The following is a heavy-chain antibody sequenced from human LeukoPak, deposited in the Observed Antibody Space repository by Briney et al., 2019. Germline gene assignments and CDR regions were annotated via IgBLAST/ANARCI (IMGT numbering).Heavy chain of an antibody. D-gene: IGHD2-2*01. Sequence: ASVKVSCKASGGTFSSYAISWVRQAPGQGLEWMGGIIPIFGTANYAQKFQGRVTITTDESTSTAYMELSRLRSDDTAVYYCARLYCSSTSCRDYWGQGTLVTVSS. CDR3: ARLYCSSTSCRDY. J-gene: IGHJ4*02. V-gene: IGHV1-69*05. CDR1: GGTFSSYA. CDR2: IIPIFGTA.